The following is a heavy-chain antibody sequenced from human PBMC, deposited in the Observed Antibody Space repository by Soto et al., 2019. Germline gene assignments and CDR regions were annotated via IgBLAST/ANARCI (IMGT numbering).Heavy chain of an antibody. CDR3: ARHGGYSYQSDYYYYYMDV. J-gene: IGHJ6*03. CDR2: IYYSGST. V-gene: IGHV4-59*08. CDR1: GGSISSYY. D-gene: IGHD5-18*01. Sequence: SETLSLTCTVSGGSISSYYWSWIRQPPGKGLEWIGYIYYSGSTNYNPSLKSRVTISVDTSKNQFSLKLSSVTAADTAVYYCARHGGYSYQSDYYYYYMDVWGKGTTVTVSS.